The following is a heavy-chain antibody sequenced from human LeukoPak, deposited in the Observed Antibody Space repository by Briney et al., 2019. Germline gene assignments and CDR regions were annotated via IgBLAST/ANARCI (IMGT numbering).Heavy chain of an antibody. CDR3: GRAHGRGYYYYGMDV. CDR2: ISGSGGSA. D-gene: IGHD1-26*01. CDR1: GFTFSSYA. J-gene: IGHJ6*02. Sequence: GGSLRLSCAASGFTFSSYAMSWVRQAPGKGLEWVSAISGSGGSAYYADSVKGRFTISRDNSKNTLYLQMNSLRAEDTAVYYCGRAHGRGYYYYGMDVWGQGTTVTVSS. V-gene: IGHV3-23*01.